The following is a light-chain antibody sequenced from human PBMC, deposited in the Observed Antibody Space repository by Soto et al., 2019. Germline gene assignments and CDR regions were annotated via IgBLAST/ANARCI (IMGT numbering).Light chain of an antibody. CDR3: QQSYSTRWT. CDR2: AAS. CDR1: QSISSY. V-gene: IGKV1-39*01. J-gene: IGKJ1*01. Sequence: DIQMTQSPSSLSASVGDRVTITCLASQSISSYLNGYQQKPGKAPKLLIYAASSLQSGVPSRFSGSGSGTDFTLTISSLQPEDFATYYCQQSYSTRWTFGQGTKVEIK.